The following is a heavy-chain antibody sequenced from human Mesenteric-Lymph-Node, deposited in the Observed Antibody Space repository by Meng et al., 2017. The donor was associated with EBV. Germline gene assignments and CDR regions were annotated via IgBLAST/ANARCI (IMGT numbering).Heavy chain of an antibody. J-gene: IGHJ4*02. Sequence: VPVQSWGAGRLTLPAPLTCACAVYGGSFSGYYWRWIRQPPGKGLEWIGEINHSGSTNYNPSLKSRVTISVDTSKNQFSLKLSSGTAADTAVYYCARGEKGPIDYWGQGTLVTVSS. V-gene: IGHV4-34*01. CDR3: ARGEKGPIDY. CDR1: GGSFSGYY. CDR2: INHSGST.